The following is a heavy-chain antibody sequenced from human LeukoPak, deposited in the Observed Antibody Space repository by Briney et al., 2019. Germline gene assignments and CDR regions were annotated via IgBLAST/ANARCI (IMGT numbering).Heavy chain of an antibody. D-gene: IGHD1-26*01. CDR1: GYTFTNYG. J-gene: IGHJ4*02. V-gene: IGHV1-18*04. CDR3: ARGGYSGSYNDY. CDR2: ISAYNGNT. Sequence: ASVEVSCKASGYTFTNYGISWVRQAPGQGLEWMGWISAYNGNTNYAQKLQGRVTMTTDTSTSTAYMELRSLRSDDTAAYYCARGGYSGSYNDYWGQGTLVTVSS.